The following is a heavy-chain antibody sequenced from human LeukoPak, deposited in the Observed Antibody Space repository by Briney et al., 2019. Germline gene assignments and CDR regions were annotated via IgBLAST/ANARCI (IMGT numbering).Heavy chain of an antibody. CDR1: GFTFSSYA. J-gene: IGHJ3*02. CDR2: ISGGGGST. CDR3: AKGYYDFWSGYYRHQGAFDI. V-gene: IGHV3-23*01. Sequence: GGSLRLSCAASGFTFSSYAMSWVRQAPGKGLEWVSAISGGGGSTYYADSVKGRFTISRDNSKNTLYLQMNSLRAEDTAVYYCAKGYYDFWSGYYRHQGAFDIWGQGTMVTVSS. D-gene: IGHD3-3*01.